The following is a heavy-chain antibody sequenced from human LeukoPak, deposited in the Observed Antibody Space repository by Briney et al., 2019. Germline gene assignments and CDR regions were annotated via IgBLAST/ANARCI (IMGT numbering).Heavy chain of an antibody. CDR3: VSGNYYFDD. Sequence: GSLTLSCAASGFTFRTYSMNWVRQAPGKGLEWVSYNSSGSSTIYYEDSVKGRFTISRDNSNNSLYLQMNRLGDEDTAVYYCVSGNYYFDDWGQGTLVTVSS. V-gene: IGHV3-48*02. J-gene: IGHJ4*02. D-gene: IGHD5-12*01. CDR2: NSSGSSTI. CDR1: GFTFRTYS.